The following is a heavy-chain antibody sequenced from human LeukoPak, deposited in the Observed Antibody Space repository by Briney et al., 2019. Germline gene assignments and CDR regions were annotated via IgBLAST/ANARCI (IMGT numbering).Heavy chain of an antibody. CDR3: ARVLYDTRTFDY. D-gene: IGHD3-22*01. CDR1: GYSISSGYY. CDR2: IYSTGDD. V-gene: IGHV4-38-2*01. J-gene: IGHJ4*02. Sequence: SETLSLTCDVSGYSISSGYYWAWIRQPPRKGLQYIGMIYSTGDDYYSPSLKSRVTMSVDTSKNQFSLQLTSVTGADTAIYYCARVLYDTRTFDYWGQGTLVTVSS.